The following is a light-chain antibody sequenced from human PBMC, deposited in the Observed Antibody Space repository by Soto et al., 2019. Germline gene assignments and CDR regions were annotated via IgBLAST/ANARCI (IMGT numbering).Light chain of an antibody. V-gene: IGKV1-5*01. J-gene: IGKJ1*01. CDR3: QQYNSYSPRA. Sequence: DIQMTQSPSTLSASVGDRVTITCRASQSISSWLAWYQQKPGKAPKLLIYDASSLESGVPSRFSGSGSGTEFTLTISSLQPDDFANYYCQQYNSYSPRAFGQGTKVDTK. CDR1: QSISSW. CDR2: DAS.